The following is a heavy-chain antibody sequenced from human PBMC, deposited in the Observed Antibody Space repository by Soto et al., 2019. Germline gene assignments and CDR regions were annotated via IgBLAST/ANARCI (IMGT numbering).Heavy chain of an antibody. CDR3: AKDVGWRVDY. V-gene: IGHV3-30*04. J-gene: IGHJ4*02. Sequence: PGGSLRLSCAASGFTFSSYAMHWVRQTPGKGLEWVAVISYDGSNKYYADSVKGRFTISRDNSKNTLYLQMNSLRAEDTAVYYCAKDVGWRVDYWGQGTLVTVSS. CDR1: GFTFSSYA. CDR2: ISYDGSNK. D-gene: IGHD6-19*01.